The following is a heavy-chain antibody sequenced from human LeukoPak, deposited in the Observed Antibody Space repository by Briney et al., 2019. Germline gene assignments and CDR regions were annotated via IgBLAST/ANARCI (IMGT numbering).Heavy chain of an antibody. CDR2: VSPYNGDT. J-gene: IGHJ4*02. CDR1: GYTFINYA. D-gene: IGHD4-17*01. Sequence: ASVKVSCTAFGYTFINYAIHWVRQAPGQGLEWMGWVSPYNGDTKYAQNHQGRVTMTTDTSTTTAHMELRSLTSDDTAVYYCAKAWDYGDRGEIDYWGQGTLVTVSS. V-gene: IGHV1-18*01. CDR3: AKAWDYGDRGEIDY.